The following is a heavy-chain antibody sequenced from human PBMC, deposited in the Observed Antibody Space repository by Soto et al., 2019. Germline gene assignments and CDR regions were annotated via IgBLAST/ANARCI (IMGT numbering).Heavy chain of an antibody. Sequence: SVKVSCKASGYTFTSYAMHWVRQAPGQGLEWMGGIIPIFGTANYAQKFQGRVTITADESTSTAYMELSRLRSDDTAVYYCARDARGDEAPMDYWGQGTLVTVSS. CDR3: ARDARGDEAPMDY. CDR1: GYTFTSYA. CDR2: IIPIFGTA. J-gene: IGHJ4*02. V-gene: IGHV1-69*13. D-gene: IGHD3-10*01.